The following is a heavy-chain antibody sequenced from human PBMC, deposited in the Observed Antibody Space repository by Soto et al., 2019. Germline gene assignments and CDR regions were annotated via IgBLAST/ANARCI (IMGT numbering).Heavy chain of an antibody. CDR2: IYHSGST. CDR3: ARHCGGDCYSTHLFDP. Sequence: SETLSLTCAVSGGSISSSNWWSWVRQPPGKGLEWIGEIYHSGSTNYNPSLKSRVTISVDKSKNQFSLKLSSVTAADTAVYYCARHCGGDCYSTHLFDPWGQGTLATVSS. J-gene: IGHJ5*02. CDR1: GGSISSSNW. V-gene: IGHV4-4*02. D-gene: IGHD2-21*02.